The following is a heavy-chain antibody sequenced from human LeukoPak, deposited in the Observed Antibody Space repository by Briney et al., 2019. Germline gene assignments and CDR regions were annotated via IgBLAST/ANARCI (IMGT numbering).Heavy chain of an antibody. J-gene: IGHJ3*01. CDR1: LYTFTSYA. CDR3: ARAPLYCSGGSCYRFGVN. V-gene: IGHV7-4-1*02. Sequence: AAVKDSRKASLYTFTSYAMNWVRPAPGQGREWMGWINTKTGNPTYAQGFTGRFVFSLDSSASTAYLQISSLKAEDTAVYYCARAPLYCSGGSCYRFGVNWGQGTMVTVSS. CDR2: INTKTGNP. D-gene: IGHD2-15*01.